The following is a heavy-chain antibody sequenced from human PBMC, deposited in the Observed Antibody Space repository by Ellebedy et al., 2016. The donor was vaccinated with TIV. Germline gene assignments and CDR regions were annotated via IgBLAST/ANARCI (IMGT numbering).Heavy chain of an antibody. CDR1: GFTFSSYG. J-gene: IGHJ4*02. CDR3: ARAGIVVVPAAIGV. D-gene: IGHD2-2*01. CDR2: ISYDGSNK. Sequence: PGGSLRLSCAASGFTFSSYGMQWVRQAPGKGLEWVAVISYDGSNKYYADSVKGRFTISRDNSKNTLYLQMNSLRAEDTAVYYCARAGIVVVPAAIGVWGQGTLVTVSS. V-gene: IGHV3-30*03.